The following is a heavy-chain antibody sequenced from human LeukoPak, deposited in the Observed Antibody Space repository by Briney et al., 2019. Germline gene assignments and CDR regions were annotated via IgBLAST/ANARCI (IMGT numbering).Heavy chain of an antibody. D-gene: IGHD6-6*01. CDR3: ARGKSSRHALDI. J-gene: IGHJ3*02. CDR1: GFTVSSNY. Sequence: GGSLRLSCAASGFTVSSNYMSWVRQAPGKGLEWVSVLYSGGSTYYADSVEGRFTISRDISKNTLYLQMNSLRVEDTAVYYCARGKSSRHALDIWGQGTMVTVSS. CDR2: LYSGGST. V-gene: IGHV3-53*01.